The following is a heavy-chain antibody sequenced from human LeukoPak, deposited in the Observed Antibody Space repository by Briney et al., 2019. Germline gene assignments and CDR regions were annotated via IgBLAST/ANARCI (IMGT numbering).Heavy chain of an antibody. CDR3: AKDSSMVRGDWGYFDY. D-gene: IGHD3-10*01. J-gene: IGHJ4*02. V-gene: IGHV3-23*01. CDR2: ISDSGHRT. Sequence: GGSLRLSCAASGFPFSDYVMGWVRQAPGKGLEWVSGISDSGHRTYYADSVKGRFTISRDNSKNTLYLQMNSLGAEHTAVYYCAKDSSMVRGDWGYFDYWGQGTLVTVSS. CDR1: GFPFSDYV.